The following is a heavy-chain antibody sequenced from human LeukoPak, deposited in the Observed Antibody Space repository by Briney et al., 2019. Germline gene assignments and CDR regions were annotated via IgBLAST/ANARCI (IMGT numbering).Heavy chain of an antibody. V-gene: IGHV1-18*04. J-gene: IGHJ4*02. CDR2: INPYNGNT. CDR3: ARVRYYYDSSGYSPFDY. CDR1: GYTFTGYY. Sequence: ASVKVSCKASGYTFTGYYMHWVRQAPGQGLEWMGWINPYNGNTNYAQKLQGRVTMTTDTSTSTAYMELRSLRSDDTAVYYCARVRYYYDSSGYSPFDYWGQGTLVTVSS. D-gene: IGHD3-22*01.